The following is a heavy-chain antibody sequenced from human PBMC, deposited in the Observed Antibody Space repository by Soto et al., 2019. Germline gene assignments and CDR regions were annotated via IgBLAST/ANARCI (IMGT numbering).Heavy chain of an antibody. CDR1: GDSISSGGYY. J-gene: IGHJ4*02. V-gene: IGHV4-31*03. D-gene: IGHD1-7*01. Sequence: QVQLQESGPGLVKPSQTLSLTCTVSGDSISSGGYYWSWIRQHPGKGLEGIGYIYDNGGAYYSPSLKGRVVISVDRSENQFSLRLSSVTAADTAVYSCARVKGGTTRRAFDSWGQGTLVTVSS. CDR2: IYDNGGA. CDR3: ARVKGGTTRRAFDS.